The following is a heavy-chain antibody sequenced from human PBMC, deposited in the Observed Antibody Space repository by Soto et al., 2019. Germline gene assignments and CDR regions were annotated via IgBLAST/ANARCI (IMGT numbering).Heavy chain of an antibody. CDR1: GFTVSSNY. Sequence: PGGSLRLSCAASGFTVSSNYMSWVRQAPGKGLEWVSVIYSGGSTYYADSVKGRFTISRDNSKNTLYLQMNSLRADDTAVYYCARDAYISRYFHFDYWGQGTLVTVSS. CDR3: ARDAYISRYFHFDY. V-gene: IGHV3-66*01. J-gene: IGHJ4*02. CDR2: IYSGGST. D-gene: IGHD6-25*01.